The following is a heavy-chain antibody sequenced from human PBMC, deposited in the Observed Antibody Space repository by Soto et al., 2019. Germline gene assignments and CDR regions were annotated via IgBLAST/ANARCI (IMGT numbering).Heavy chain of an antibody. J-gene: IGHJ6*02. Sequence: QTGGSLRLSCAASGFTFSSYAMSWVRQAPGKGLEWVSAIGGSGGSTYYADPVKGRFTISRDNSKNTLYLQMNSLRAEDTAVYYCAKGETGKLLYYNGMDVWGQGTTVTVSS. CDR2: IGGSGGST. CDR3: AKGETGKLLYYNGMDV. V-gene: IGHV3-23*01. CDR1: GFTFSSYA. D-gene: IGHD1-1*01.